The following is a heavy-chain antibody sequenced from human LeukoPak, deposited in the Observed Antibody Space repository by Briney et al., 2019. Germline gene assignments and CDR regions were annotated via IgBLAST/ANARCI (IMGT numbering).Heavy chain of an antibody. CDR3: AKHAGPHWYFDY. V-gene: IGHV3-23*01. D-gene: IGHD6-13*01. J-gene: IGHJ4*02. CDR1: GFTLISYA. CDR2: ISGSGGST. Sequence: GGALKISPAGPGFTLISYAVGWVRQGPGEGLEGVSTISGSGGSTFYADSVKGRFTISRDSSKNTLYLQMNNLRAEDTAVYYCAKHAGPHWYFDYWGQGTLVTVSS.